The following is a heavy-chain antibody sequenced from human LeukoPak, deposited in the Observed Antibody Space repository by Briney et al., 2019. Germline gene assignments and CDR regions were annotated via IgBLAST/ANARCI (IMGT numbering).Heavy chain of an antibody. J-gene: IGHJ2*01. CDR3: AKVMRVVVVPEDWYFDL. CDR2: ISGSGGST. V-gene: IGHV3-23*01. D-gene: IGHD3-22*01. Sequence: QPGGSLRLSCAASGFTFSSYAMSWVRQAPGKGLEWVSAISGSGGSTYYADSVKGRFTISRDNSKNTLYLQMNSLRAEDTAVYYCAKVMRVVVVPEDWYFDLWGRGTLVTVSS. CDR1: GFTFSSYA.